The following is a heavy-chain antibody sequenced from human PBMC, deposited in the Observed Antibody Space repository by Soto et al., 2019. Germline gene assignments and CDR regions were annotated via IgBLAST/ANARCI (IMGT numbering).Heavy chain of an antibody. D-gene: IGHD1-7*01. CDR3: ARRLELTGYFDY. V-gene: IGHV1-18*01. CDR2: ISAYNGNT. CDR1: GYTFTSYG. Sequence: QVQLVQSGDEVKKPGAPVKVPCKASGYTFTSYGISWVRQAPGQGLEWMGWISAYNGNTNYAQKLQGRVTMTTDTSTSTTYRELRSLRSDDSAVYYCARRLELTGYFDYWGQGTLVTVSS. J-gene: IGHJ4*02.